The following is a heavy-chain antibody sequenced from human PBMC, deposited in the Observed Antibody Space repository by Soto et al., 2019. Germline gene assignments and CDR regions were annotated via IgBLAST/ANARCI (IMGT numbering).Heavy chain of an antibody. CDR3: AKNGQPPYYYYGLDV. CDR2: ISGYNGHT. J-gene: IGHJ6*01. CDR1: GYTFTRYG. Sequence: QGHLVQSGAEVKKPGASVKVSCKASGYTFTRYGISWVRQAPGQGLEWMGWISGYNGHTNYAQNLQDRVTMTIDTSTNTAYMELRSLTSDDTAVYYCAKNGQPPYYYYGLDVW. D-gene: IGHD2-8*01. V-gene: IGHV1-18*01.